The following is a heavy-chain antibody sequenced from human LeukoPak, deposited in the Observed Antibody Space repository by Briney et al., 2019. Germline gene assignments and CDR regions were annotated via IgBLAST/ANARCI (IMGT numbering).Heavy chain of an antibody. Sequence: GRSLRLSCAAPGFTFSSYAMHWVRQAPGKGLEWVAVISYDGSNKYYADSVKGRFTISRDNSKNTLYLQMNSLRAEDTAVYYCARDVWELQAPDYWGQGTLVTVSS. D-gene: IGHD1-26*01. V-gene: IGHV3-30-3*01. J-gene: IGHJ4*02. CDR2: ISYDGSNK. CDR3: ARDVWELQAPDY. CDR1: GFTFSSYA.